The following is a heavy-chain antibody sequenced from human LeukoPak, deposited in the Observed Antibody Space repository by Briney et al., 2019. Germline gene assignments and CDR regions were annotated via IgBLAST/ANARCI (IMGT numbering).Heavy chain of an antibody. J-gene: IGHJ6*03. CDR2: ISWNSGSI. CDR3: AKSTNYYYMDV. Sequence: GRSLRLSCAASGFTFDDYAMHWVRQAPGKGLEWVSGISWNSGSIGYADSVKGRFTISRDNAKNSLYLQMNSLRAEDTALYYCAKSTNYYYMDVWGKGTRSPSP. V-gene: IGHV3-9*01. D-gene: IGHD2-2*01. CDR1: GFTFDDYA.